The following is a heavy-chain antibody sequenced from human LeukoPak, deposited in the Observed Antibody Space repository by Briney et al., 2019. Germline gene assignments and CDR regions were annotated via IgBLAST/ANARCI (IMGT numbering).Heavy chain of an antibody. V-gene: IGHV3-15*01. Sequence: GGSLRLSCAASGFILSNAWMSWVRQAPGKGLEWVGRIKSKSDGETRDYAAPVRGRFAISRDDSKNTLFLLMNSLKTDDTAVYFCITDPGDYQNFWGQGTLVTVSS. CDR3: ITDPGDYQNF. D-gene: IGHD4-17*01. CDR2: IKSKSDGETR. J-gene: IGHJ4*02. CDR1: GFILSNAW.